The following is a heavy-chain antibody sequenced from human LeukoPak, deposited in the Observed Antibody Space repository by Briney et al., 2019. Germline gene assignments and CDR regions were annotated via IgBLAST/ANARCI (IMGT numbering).Heavy chain of an antibody. CDR3: ANYGDLYGMDV. D-gene: IGHD4-17*01. J-gene: IGHJ6*02. CDR2: ISSSSSYI. V-gene: IGHV3-21*01. Sequence: PGGSLRLSCAASGFTFSSYALSWVRQAPGKGLEWVSSISSSSSYIYYADSVKGRFTISRDNAKNSLYLQMNSLRAEDTAVYYCANYGDLYGMDVWGQGTTVTVSS. CDR1: GFTFSSYA.